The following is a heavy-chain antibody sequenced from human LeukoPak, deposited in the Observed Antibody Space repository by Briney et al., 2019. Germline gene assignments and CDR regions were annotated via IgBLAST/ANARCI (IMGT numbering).Heavy chain of an antibody. Sequence: PGGSLRLSCAASGFTFSSYSMNWVRQAPGKGLEWGSGITWNGDSPSYADSVKGRFTISRDNAKNSLYLQMNSLRAEDTALYHCARWSSIKVAATENYWGQGTLVTVSS. CDR1: GFTFSSYS. D-gene: IGHD6-19*01. J-gene: IGHJ4*02. CDR2: ITWNGDSP. V-gene: IGHV3-20*01. CDR3: ARWSSIKVAATENY.